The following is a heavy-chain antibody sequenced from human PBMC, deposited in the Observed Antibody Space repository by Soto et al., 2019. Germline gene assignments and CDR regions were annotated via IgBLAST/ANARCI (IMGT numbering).Heavy chain of an antibody. Sequence: QLQLQESGPGLVKPSETLSLTCTVSGGSISSSSYYWGWIRQPPGKGLEWIGSIYYSGSTYYNPSLKRRVTISVDTSKNQFSLKLSSVTATDTAVYSCARPSGSYLYYFDYWGQGTLVTVSS. CDR1: GGSISSSSYY. V-gene: IGHV4-39*01. CDR2: IYYSGST. J-gene: IGHJ4*02. D-gene: IGHD1-26*01. CDR3: ARPSGSYLYYFDY.